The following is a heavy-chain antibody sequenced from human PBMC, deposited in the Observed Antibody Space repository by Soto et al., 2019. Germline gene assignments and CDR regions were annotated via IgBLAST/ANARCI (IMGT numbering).Heavy chain of an antibody. J-gene: IGHJ4*02. D-gene: IGHD3-16*01. CDR1: GFSFEKHS. CDR3: SRLPTLVVPDALILSX. V-gene: IGHV3-23*01. Sequence: GGCLRLYCEGSGFSFEKHSMSWVRQAPGKGLECVACLNGNGDHTYYAPSVRGRFTISRDNSKKTLFLQMNSLRADDTGVYYCSRLPTLVVPDALILSXWGQGTRVTVSX. CDR2: LNGNGDHT.